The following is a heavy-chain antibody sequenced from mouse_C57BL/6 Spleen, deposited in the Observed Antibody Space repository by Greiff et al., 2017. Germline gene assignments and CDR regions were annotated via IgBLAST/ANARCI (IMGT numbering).Heavy chain of an antibody. CDR1: GYTFTSYW. Sequence: QVQLQQPGAELVRPGSSVKLSCKASGYTFTSYWMDWVKQRPGQGLEWIGNIYPSDSETHYNQKFKDKATLAVDKSSSTACMQRRSLTAEDSAVYDCARGGNHFDYWGQGTTLTVSS. CDR3: ARGGNHFDY. CDR2: IYPSDSET. J-gene: IGHJ2*01. V-gene: IGHV1-61*01.